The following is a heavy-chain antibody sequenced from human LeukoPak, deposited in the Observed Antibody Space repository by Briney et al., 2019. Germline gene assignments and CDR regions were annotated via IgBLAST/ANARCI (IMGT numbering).Heavy chain of an antibody. CDR1: GGSISSYY. V-gene: IGHV4-59*01. J-gene: IGHJ6*02. CDR2: IYYSRST. D-gene: IGHD6-19*01. CDR3: ARGDGAVAGRVYHYGMDV. Sequence: SETLSLTCTVSGGSISSYYWSWIRQPPGKGLEWSGYIYYSRSTNYNPSLKGRVTISVDTSKNQFSLKLSSVTAADTAVYYCARGDGAVAGRVYHYGMDVWGQGTTVTVSS.